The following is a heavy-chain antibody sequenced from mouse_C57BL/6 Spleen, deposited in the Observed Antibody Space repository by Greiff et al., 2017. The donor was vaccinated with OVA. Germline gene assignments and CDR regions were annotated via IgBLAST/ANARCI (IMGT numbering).Heavy chain of an antibody. V-gene: IGHV1-26*01. CDR3: ARRYYGSSRYFDY. CDR1: GYTFTDYY. D-gene: IGHD1-1*01. CDR2: INPNNGGT. Sequence: VQLQQSGPELVKPGASVKISCKASGYTFTDYYMNWVKQSHGKSLEWIGDINPNNGGTSYNQKFKGKATLTVDKSSSTAYMELRSLTSEDSAVYYCARRYYGSSRYFDYWGQGTTLTVSS. J-gene: IGHJ2*01.